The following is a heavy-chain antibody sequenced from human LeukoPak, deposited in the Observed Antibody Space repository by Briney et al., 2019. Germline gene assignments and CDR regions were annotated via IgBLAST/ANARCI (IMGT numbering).Heavy chain of an antibody. D-gene: IGHD2-2*01. J-gene: IGHJ5*02. V-gene: IGHV3-21*01. CDR2: ISSSSSYI. CDR3: ASSRLPAAKNWFDP. CDR1: GFTFSSYS. Sequence: GGSLRLSCAASGFTFSSYSMNWVRQAPGKGLEWVSSISSSSSYIYYADSAKGRFTISRDNAKNSLYLQMNSLRAEDTAVYYCASSRLPAAKNWFDPWGQGTLVTVSS.